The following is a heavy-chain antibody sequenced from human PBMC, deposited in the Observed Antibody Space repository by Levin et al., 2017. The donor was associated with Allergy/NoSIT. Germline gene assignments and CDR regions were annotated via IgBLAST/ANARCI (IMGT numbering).Heavy chain of an antibody. CDR1: GFTFSNYG. D-gene: IGHD1-26*01. J-gene: IGHJ4*02. Sequence: GESLKISCAAFGFTFSNYGMHWVRQAPGKGLEWVAVISYDGTNKYYEDSVKGRFTISRDNSKNTVFLQMDSLRAEDTAVYYCVKEGRELPWCWGQGTLVTVSS. CDR2: ISYDGTNK. V-gene: IGHV3-30*18. CDR3: VKEGRELPWC.